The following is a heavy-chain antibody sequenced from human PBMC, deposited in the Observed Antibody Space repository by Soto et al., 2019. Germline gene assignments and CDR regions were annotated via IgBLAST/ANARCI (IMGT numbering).Heavy chain of an antibody. V-gene: IGHV3-30-3*01. J-gene: IGHJ3*02. CDR1: GFIFSRYA. CDR2: TSYDGSIT. Sequence: QVQLVESGGGVVQPERSLRLSCAASGFIFSRYAMHWVRQAPGKGLEWVAATSYDGSITYYADSVKGRFTISTDNSKNTLCLQTHSLRLEDMSVYYCVIEGAPGYGSGWASFDSWGQGKMVYVSS. CDR3: VIEGAPGYGSGWASFDS. D-gene: IGHD6-19*01.